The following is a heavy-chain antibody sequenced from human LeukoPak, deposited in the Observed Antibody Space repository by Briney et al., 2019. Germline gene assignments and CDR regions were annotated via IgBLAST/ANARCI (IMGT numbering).Heavy chain of an antibody. CDR1: GFTVSSNY. CDR3: ARGRGQRYYDSSGYWLGTDAFDI. V-gene: IGHV3-53*01. D-gene: IGHD3-22*01. CDR2: IYSGGST. Sequence: PGGSLRLSCAASGFTVSSNYMSWVRQAPGKGLEWVSVIYSGGSTYYADSVKGRFTISRDNAKNSLYLQMNSLRAEDTAVYYCARGRGQRYYDSSGYWLGTDAFDIWGQGTMVTVSS. J-gene: IGHJ3*02.